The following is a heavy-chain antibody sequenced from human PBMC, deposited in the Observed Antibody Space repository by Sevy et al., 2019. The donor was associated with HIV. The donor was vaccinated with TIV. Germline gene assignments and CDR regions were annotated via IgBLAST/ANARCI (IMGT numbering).Heavy chain of an antibody. Sequence: GGSLRLSCAASGFTFSSYSMNWVRQAPGKGLEWVSSISSSSSYIYYADSVKGRFTISRDNAKNSLYLQMNSLRAEDTAVYYWARDEGNIVVVVAELNETLYYYYYGMDVWGQGTTVTVSS. D-gene: IGHD2-15*01. CDR3: ARDEGNIVVVVAELNETLYYYYYGMDV. CDR2: ISSSSSYI. CDR1: GFTFSSYS. J-gene: IGHJ6*02. V-gene: IGHV3-21*01.